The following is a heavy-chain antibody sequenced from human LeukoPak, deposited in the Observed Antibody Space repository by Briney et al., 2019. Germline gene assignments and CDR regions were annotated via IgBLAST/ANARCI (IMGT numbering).Heavy chain of an antibody. CDR3: ARAHGSGSYFLY. Sequence: PGGALRLSCAASGFTFSSYSMNWVRQAPGKGLEWVSSISSSSSYIYYADSVKGRFTISRDNAKNSLYLQMNSLRAEDTAVYYCARAHGSGSYFLYWGQGTLVTVSS. CDR2: ISSSSSYI. CDR1: GFTFSSYS. D-gene: IGHD3-10*01. V-gene: IGHV3-21*01. J-gene: IGHJ4*02.